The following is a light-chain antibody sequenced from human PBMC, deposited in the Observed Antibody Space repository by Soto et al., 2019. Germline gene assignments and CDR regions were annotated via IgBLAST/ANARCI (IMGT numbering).Light chain of an antibody. CDR3: QQYDNSPIT. CDR1: QSISSSF. J-gene: IGKJ5*01. CDR2: GAS. Sequence: EIVSTQSSGILSLSSGERASLSWRASQSISSSFLAWYQQKPGQAPRLLIYGASSRATGIPDRFSGTGSETDFTLTISRLETEDFAVYYCQQYDNSPITFGQGTRLEIK. V-gene: IGKV3-20*01.